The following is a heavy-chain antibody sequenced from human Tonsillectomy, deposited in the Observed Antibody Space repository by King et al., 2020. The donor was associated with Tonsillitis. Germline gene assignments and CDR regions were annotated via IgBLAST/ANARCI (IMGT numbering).Heavy chain of an antibody. CDR2: IYYSGNT. CDR3: ARHDCGVWLVPL. J-gene: IGHJ4*02. CDR1: GGSISSSSYY. Sequence: QLQESGPGLVKPSETLSLTCTVSGGSISSSSYYWGWIRQPPGKGLEWIGSIYYSGNTYYNSSLKSRVTISVDMSKNYFSLKLSSVTAADTAVYYCARHDCGVWLVPLGGQGTLVTVSS. D-gene: IGHD6-19*01. V-gene: IGHV4-39*07.